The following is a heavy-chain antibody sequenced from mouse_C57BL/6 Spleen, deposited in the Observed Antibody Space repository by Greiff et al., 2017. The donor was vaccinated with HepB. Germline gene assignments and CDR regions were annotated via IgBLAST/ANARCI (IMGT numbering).Heavy chain of an antibody. CDR1: GFSLTSYA. D-gene: IGHD2-4*01. CDR3: ARGYDSFAY. CDR2: IWTGGGT. Sequence: VKLMESGPGLVAPSQSLSITCTVSGFSLTSYAISWVRQPPGKGLEWLGVIWTGGGTKYNSALKSRLSISKANSKSQVFLKMNSLQTDDTTRDYCARGYDSFAYWGQGTLVTVTA. V-gene: IGHV2-9-1*01. J-gene: IGHJ3*01.